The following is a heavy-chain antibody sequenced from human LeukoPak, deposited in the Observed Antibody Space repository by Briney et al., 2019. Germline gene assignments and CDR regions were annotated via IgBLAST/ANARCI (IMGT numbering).Heavy chain of an antibody. CDR3: AASITMFDY. Sequence: GGSLRLSCAASGFTFGRYWMSWVRQAPGKGLEWVANIKEDGTVKYYVESVKGRFTISRDNAKNSLYLQMNSLRAEDTAVYYCAASITMFDYWGQGTLVTVSS. J-gene: IGHJ4*02. CDR2: IKEDGTVK. CDR1: GFTFGRYW. V-gene: IGHV3-7*02. D-gene: IGHD3-10*01.